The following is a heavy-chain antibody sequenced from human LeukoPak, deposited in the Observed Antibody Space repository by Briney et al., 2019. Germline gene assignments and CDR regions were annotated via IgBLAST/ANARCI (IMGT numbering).Heavy chain of an antibody. CDR3: ASTVDTAMVTPHYYYYYGMDV. Sequence: GGSLRLSCAASGFTFSSYSMNWVRQAPGKGLEWVSSISSSSSYIYYADSVKGRFTISRDNAKNSLYLHMNSLRAEDTAVYYCASTVDTAMVTPHYYYYYGMDVWGQGTTVTVSS. D-gene: IGHD5-18*01. J-gene: IGHJ6*02. CDR2: ISSSSSYI. V-gene: IGHV3-21*01. CDR1: GFTFSSYS.